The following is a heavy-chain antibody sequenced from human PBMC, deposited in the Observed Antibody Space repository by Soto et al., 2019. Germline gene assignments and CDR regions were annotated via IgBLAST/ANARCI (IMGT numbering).Heavy chain of an antibody. D-gene: IGHD2-2*01. J-gene: IGHJ4*02. CDR2: IKQDGSEK. CDR3: AGSGDCGSTSCFSDY. V-gene: IGHV3-7*01. Sequence: GGSLRLSCAASGFTFSSYWMSWVRQAPGKGLEWVANIKQDGSEKYYVDSVKGRFTISRDNAKNSLYLQMNSLRAEDTAVYYCAGSGDCGSTSCFSDYWGQGTLVTVSS. CDR1: GFTFSSYW.